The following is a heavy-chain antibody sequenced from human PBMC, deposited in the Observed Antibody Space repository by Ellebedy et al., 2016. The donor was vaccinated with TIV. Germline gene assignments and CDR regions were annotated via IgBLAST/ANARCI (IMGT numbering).Heavy chain of an antibody. CDR3: TSLTLTRSPLNWFDP. V-gene: IGHV4-34*01. J-gene: IGHJ5*02. Sequence: SETLSLTCAVYGGSFSGYYWSWIRQPPGKGLEWIGEINHSGSTNYNPSLKSRVTISVDTSKNQFALTLSSVTAADTAVYYCTSLTLTRSPLNWFDPWGQGTLVTVSS. CDR1: GGSFSGYY. CDR2: INHSGST. D-gene: IGHD3-16*01.